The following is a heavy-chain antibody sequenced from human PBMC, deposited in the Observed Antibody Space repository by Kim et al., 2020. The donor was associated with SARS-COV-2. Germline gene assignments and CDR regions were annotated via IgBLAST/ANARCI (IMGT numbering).Heavy chain of an antibody. V-gene: IGHV3-48*03. CDR2: ISSSGSTI. CDR3: ARGGNSYYYYYYGMDV. Sequence: GGSLRLSCAASGFTFSSYEMNWVRQAPGKGLELVSYISSSGSTIYYADSVKGRFTISRDNAKNSLYLQMNSLRAEDTAVYYCARGGNSYYYYYYGMDVWGQGTTVTVSS. D-gene: IGHD2-21*01. CDR1: GFTFSSYE. J-gene: IGHJ6*02.